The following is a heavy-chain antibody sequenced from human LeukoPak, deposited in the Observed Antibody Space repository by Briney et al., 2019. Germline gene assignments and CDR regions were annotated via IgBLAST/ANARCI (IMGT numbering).Heavy chain of an antibody. CDR3: ARDRVYGGNFGGHYYYYGMDV. D-gene: IGHD4-23*01. CDR1: GGSFSGYY. Sequence: SETLSLTCAVYGGSFSGYYWSWIRQPPGKGLEWIGEINHSGSTNYNPSLKSRATISVDTSKNQFSLKLSSVTAADTAVYYCARDRVYGGNFGGHYYYYGMDVWGQGTTVTVSS. V-gene: IGHV4-34*01. J-gene: IGHJ6*02. CDR2: INHSGST.